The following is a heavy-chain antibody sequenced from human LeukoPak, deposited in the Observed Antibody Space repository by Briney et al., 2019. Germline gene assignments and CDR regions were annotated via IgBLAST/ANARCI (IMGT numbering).Heavy chain of an antibody. CDR2: IKQDGGEK. J-gene: IGHJ4*02. CDR3: AGLNYYDSNGYYAY. CDR1: GFIFSSYW. D-gene: IGHD3-22*01. V-gene: IGHV3-7*01. Sequence: GGSLRLSCAASGFIFSSYWVSWVRQAPGKWLQWVANIKQDGGEKYYVDSVKGRFTISRDNAKNSLYLQMNSLRAEDTAVYYCAGLNYYDSNGYYAYWGQGTLVTVSS.